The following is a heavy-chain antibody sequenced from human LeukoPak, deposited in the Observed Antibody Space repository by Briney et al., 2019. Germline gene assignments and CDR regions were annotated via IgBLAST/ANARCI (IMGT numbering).Heavy chain of an antibody. CDR2: ISGNAHKI. J-gene: IGHJ4*02. Sequence: PGGSLRLSCVVSGFTFSDYAMSWVRQAPEKGLDWVSVISGNAHKIRYADSVKGRFTISRDNSENTVYLQMNNLRAEDTALYYCAGRPTGYSSGYVYWGQGALVTVSS. CDR1: GFTFSDYA. CDR3: AGRPTGYSSGYVY. D-gene: IGHD5-18*01. V-gene: IGHV3-23*01.